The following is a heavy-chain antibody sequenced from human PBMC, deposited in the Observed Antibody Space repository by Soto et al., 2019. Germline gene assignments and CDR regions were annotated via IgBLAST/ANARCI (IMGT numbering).Heavy chain of an antibody. CDR3: IADWPYN. V-gene: IGHV3-21*01. CDR1: YG. J-gene: IGHJ4*02. Sequence: YGVNWVRQAPGKGLEWVSSISSSSSYIYYADSVKDRFTISRDNARNSLYLQMNSLRADDTAIYYSIADWPYNSAQRTLVTVSS. D-gene: IGHD6-13*01. CDR2: ISSSSSYI.